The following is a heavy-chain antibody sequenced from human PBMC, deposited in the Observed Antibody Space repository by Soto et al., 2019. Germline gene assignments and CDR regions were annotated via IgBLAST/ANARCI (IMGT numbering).Heavy chain of an antibody. CDR2: INHSGST. V-gene: IGHV4-34*01. J-gene: IGHJ4*02. CDR3: ARRNSSSWRYFDY. CDR1: GGSFSGYY. Sequence: SETLSLTCAVYGGSFSGYYWSWIRQPPGKGLEWIGEINHSGSTNYNPSLKSRVTISVDTSKNQFSLKLSSVTAADTAVYCCARRNSSSWRYFDYWGQGTMGTVSS. D-gene: IGHD6-13*01.